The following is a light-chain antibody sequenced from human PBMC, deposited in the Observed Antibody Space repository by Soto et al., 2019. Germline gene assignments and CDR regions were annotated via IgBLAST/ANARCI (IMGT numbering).Light chain of an antibody. V-gene: IGKV1-5*01. J-gene: IGKJ2*01. CDR1: QNINRW. CDR2: DAY. Sequence: DIQMTQSPSTLSASVGDRVTITCRASQNINRWLAWYQQKPGKAPKLLIYDAYSLKSGVPSRISGSGSGTEFTLTISSLQPEDFATYYCQQYNTYSPYTFGQGTKLEIK. CDR3: QQYNTYSPYT.